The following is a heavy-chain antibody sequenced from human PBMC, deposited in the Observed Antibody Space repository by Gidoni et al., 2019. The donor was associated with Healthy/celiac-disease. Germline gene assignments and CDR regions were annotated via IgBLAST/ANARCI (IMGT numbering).Heavy chain of an antibody. CDR2: ISNSGNTI. V-gene: IGHV3-48*01. CDR1: GFTFSTYS. D-gene: IGHD3-9*01. J-gene: IGHJ4*02. CDR3: ARGGNYDILTGYSPKFDY. Sequence: EVQLVESGGGLVQPGGSLRLSCAASGFTFSTYSMNWFRQAPGKGLEWVSYISNSGNTIYYADSVKGRFTISRDNAKNSLYLQMNSLRAEDTAVYYCARGGNYDILTGYSPKFDYWGQGALVTVSS.